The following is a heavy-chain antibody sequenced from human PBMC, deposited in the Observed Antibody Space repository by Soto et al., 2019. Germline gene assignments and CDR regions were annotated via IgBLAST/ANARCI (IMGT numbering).Heavy chain of an antibody. V-gene: IGHV1-69*13. Sequence: GASVQVSCKASGGTFSSYAISWVRQAPGQGLEWMGGIIPIFGTANYAQKFQGRVTITADESTSTAYMELSSLRSEDTAVYYCASGAPRSLRRYCSGGSCYRVMNWFDPWGQGTLVTVSS. D-gene: IGHD2-15*01. J-gene: IGHJ5*02. CDR1: GGTFSSYA. CDR2: IIPIFGTA. CDR3: ASGAPRSLRRYCSGGSCYRVMNWFDP.